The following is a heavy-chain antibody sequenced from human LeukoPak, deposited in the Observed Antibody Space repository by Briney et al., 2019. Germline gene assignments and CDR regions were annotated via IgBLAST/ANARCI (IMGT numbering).Heavy chain of an antibody. CDR1: GGSFSGYF. CDR3: ARDRFSIAAAGLRVGYYYMDV. Sequence: ETLSLTCAVYGGSFSGYFWSWIRQPPGKGLEWVANIKQDGSEKYYVDSVKGRFTISRDNAKNSLYLQMNSLRAEDTAVYYCARDRFSIAAAGLRVGYYYMDVWGKGTTVTVSS. V-gene: IGHV3-7*01. J-gene: IGHJ6*03. D-gene: IGHD6-13*01. CDR2: IKQDGSEK.